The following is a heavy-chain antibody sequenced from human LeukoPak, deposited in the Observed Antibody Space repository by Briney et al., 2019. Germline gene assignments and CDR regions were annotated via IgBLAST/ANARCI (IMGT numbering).Heavy chain of an antibody. J-gene: IGHJ4*02. Sequence: ASVKVSCKASGYTFTSYAMNWVRQAPGQGLEWMGWINTNTGNPTYAQGFTGRFVFSLDTSVSTAYLQISSLKAEDTAVYYCARGYCSGGSCYWMRNFDYWGQGTLVTVSS. CDR1: GYTFTSYA. D-gene: IGHD2-15*01. CDR2: INTNTGNP. CDR3: ARGYCSGGSCYWMRNFDY. V-gene: IGHV7-4-1*02.